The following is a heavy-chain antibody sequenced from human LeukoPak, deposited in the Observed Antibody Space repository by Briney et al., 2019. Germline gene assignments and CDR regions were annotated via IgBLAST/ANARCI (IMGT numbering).Heavy chain of an antibody. CDR1: GYTFTGYY. CDR2: INAGNGNT. J-gene: IGHJ4*02. D-gene: IGHD3-10*01. V-gene: IGHV1-3*01. Sequence: GASVKVSCKASGYTFTGYYMHWVRQAPGQRLEWMGWINAGNGNTKYSQKFQGRVTITRDTSASTAYMELSSLRSEDTAVYYCARGSLEYYFDYWGQGTLVTVSS. CDR3: ARGSLEYYFDY.